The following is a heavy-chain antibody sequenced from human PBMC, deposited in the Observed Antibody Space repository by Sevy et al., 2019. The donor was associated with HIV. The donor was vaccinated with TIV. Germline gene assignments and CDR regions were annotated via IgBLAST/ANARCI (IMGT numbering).Heavy chain of an antibody. Sequence: GGSLRLSCAASGFTFSSYAMSWVRQAPGKGLEWVSAISGSGGSTYYADSVKGRFTISGDNSKNTLYLQMNSLRAEDTAVYYCAKDPTMVRGVIPDYYYMDVWGKGTTVTVSS. D-gene: IGHD3-10*01. CDR2: ISGSGGST. CDR3: AKDPTMVRGVIPDYYYMDV. CDR1: GFTFSSYA. V-gene: IGHV3-23*01. J-gene: IGHJ6*03.